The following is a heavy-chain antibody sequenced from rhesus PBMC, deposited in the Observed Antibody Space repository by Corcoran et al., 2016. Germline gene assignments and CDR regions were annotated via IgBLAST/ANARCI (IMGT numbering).Heavy chain of an antibody. J-gene: IGHJ4*01. CDR2: IYGSSGST. Sequence: QVQLQESGPGLVKPSETMSLTCAVSGGSISGGYDWSWIRQPPGTGLGVIGYIYGSSGSTNYNPSLKNRVTISKDTSKNQFSLKLSSVTAADTAVYYCARSPGQRLVLGWENYFDYWGQGVLVTVSS. V-gene: IGHV4-76*01. CDR3: ARSPGQRLVLGWENYFDY. D-gene: IGHD6S26*01. CDR1: GGSISGGYD.